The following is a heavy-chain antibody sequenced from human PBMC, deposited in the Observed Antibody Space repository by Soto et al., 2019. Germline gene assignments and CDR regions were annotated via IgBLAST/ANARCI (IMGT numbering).Heavy chain of an antibody. D-gene: IGHD2-15*01. J-gene: IGHJ5*02. CDR1: GFTFSSYA. Sequence: QVQLVESGGGVVQPGRSLGLSCAASGFTFSSYAMHWVRQAPGKGLECMAVISYDGSDKYYADSVKGRFTISRDNSKNTLNLQMNSLRAEDTAVYYCARGVYCSGGNCYLHSWFDPWGQGSLVTVSS. CDR2: ISYDGSDK. CDR3: ARGVYCSGGNCYLHSWFDP. V-gene: IGHV3-30-3*01.